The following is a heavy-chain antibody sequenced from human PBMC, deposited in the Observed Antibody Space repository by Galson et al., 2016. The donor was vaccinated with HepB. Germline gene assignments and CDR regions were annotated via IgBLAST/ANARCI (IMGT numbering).Heavy chain of an antibody. D-gene: IGHD3-16*01. Sequence: SVKVSCKASGGIFRRHAISWVRQAPGQGLEWMGGIIPIYGTTNYAQKFKGRVSITADESTRTAYMELRSLGSDDTAVYYCARAWRSDLYMGDYWGQGTLVTVSS. CDR3: ARAWRSDLYMGDY. V-gene: IGHV1-69*13. CDR2: IIPIYGTT. J-gene: IGHJ4*02. CDR1: GGIFRRHA.